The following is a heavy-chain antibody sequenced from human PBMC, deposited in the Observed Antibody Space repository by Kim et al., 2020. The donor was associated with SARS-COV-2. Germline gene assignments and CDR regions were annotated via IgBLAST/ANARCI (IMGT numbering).Heavy chain of an antibody. Sequence: GGSLRLSCAASGFTFSSYGMHWVRQAPGKGLEWVAVISYDGSNKYYADSVKGRFTISRDNSKNTLYLQMNSLRAEDTAVYYCASLTLGFDAFDIWGQGTMVTVSS. CDR1: GFTFSSYG. V-gene: IGHV3-30*03. CDR2: ISYDGSNK. D-gene: IGHD3-10*01. CDR3: ASLTLGFDAFDI. J-gene: IGHJ3*02.